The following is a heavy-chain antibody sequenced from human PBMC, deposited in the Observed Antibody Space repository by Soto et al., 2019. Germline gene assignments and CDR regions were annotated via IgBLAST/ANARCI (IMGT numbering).Heavy chain of an antibody. CDR3: AKSKQWLVRISGDY. CDR2: ISGSGGST. J-gene: IGHJ4*02. CDR1: GFTFSSYA. V-gene: IGHV3-23*01. D-gene: IGHD6-19*01. Sequence: EVQPLESGGGLVQPGGSLRLSCAASGFTFSSYAMSWVRQAPGKGLEWVSAISGSGGSTYYADSVKGRFTISRDNSKNTLYLQMNSLRAEDTAVYYCAKSKQWLVRISGDYWGQGTLVTVSS.